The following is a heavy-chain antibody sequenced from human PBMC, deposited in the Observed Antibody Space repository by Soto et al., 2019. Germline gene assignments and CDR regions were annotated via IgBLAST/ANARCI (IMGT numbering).Heavy chain of an antibody. CDR2: IGVGSGNR. V-gene: IGHV1-58*01. CDR1: GFTFTSSA. CDR3: ARDGSLYDFWSGYYSGTPVMDV. J-gene: IGHJ6*02. Sequence: SVKVSCKASGFTFTSSAVQWVRQARGQRLEWIGWIGVGSGNRHYAQKFQERVTITRDMSTNTAYMELSSLRSEDTAVYYCARDGSLYDFWSGYYSGTPVMDVWGQGTTVTVS. D-gene: IGHD3-3*01.